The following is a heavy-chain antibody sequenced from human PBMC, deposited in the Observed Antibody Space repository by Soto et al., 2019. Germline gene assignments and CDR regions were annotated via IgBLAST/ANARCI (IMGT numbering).Heavy chain of an antibody. D-gene: IGHD6-13*01. V-gene: IGHV3-21*01. J-gene: IGHJ4*02. CDR2: ISSSSSYI. CDR1: GFTFSSYS. CDR3: ARTVAAAGPNTDYYFDY. Sequence: EVQLVESGGGLVKPGGSLRLSCAASGFTFSSYSMNWVRQAPGKGLEWVSSISSSSSYIYYADSVKGRFTISRDNAKNSLYLQMNSLRAEDTAVYYCARTVAAAGPNTDYYFDYWGQGTLVTVSS.